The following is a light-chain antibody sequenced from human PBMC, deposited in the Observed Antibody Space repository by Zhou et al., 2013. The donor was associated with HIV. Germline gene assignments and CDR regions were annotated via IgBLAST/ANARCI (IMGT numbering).Light chain of an antibody. CDR3: QKYNSVPRX. V-gene: IGKV1-27*01. Sequence: DIQMTQSPSSLSASVGDRVTIPCRASQSISTHLNWYQQKPGKAPDLLIYDASTLHSGVPSRFSGSGSGTGFTLTITGLQPEDVGTYFCQKYNSVPRXFGQGTKVEI. CDR2: DAS. CDR1: QSISTH. J-gene: IGKJ1*01.